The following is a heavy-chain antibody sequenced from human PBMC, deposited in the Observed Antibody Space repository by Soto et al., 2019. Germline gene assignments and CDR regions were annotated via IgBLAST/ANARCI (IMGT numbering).Heavy chain of an antibody. V-gene: IGHV3-15*07. CDR1: GFTFSSYW. CDR2: IKSKTDGGTT. D-gene: IGHD3-3*01. Sequence: PGGSLRLSCAASGFTFSSYWMYWVRQAPGKGLEWVGRIKSKTDGGTTDYAAPVKGRFTISRDDSKNTLYLQMNSLKTEDTAVYYCTSEPPHITIFGVVIYPSYGPHGMDVWGKGTTVTVSS. CDR3: TSEPPHITIFGVVIYPSYGPHGMDV. J-gene: IGHJ6*04.